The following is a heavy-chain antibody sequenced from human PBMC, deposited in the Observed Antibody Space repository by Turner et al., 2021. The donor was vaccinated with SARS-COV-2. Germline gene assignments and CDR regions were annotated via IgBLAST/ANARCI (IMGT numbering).Heavy chain of an antibody. CDR1: GASISSKS. V-gene: IGHV4-59*08. J-gene: IGHJ6*02. D-gene: IGHD1-26*01. CDR3: ARHQGSASGYDHGMNV. Sequence: HVQLQESGPGLVSPSETLSLPCTPSGASISSKSSRWIRLSPGRGLEWIGYFYKIGNTDNNTTLRSRVTRAVDTSKNKFNKKLISVTDADTAVYYGARHQGSASGYDHGMNVWGQGTAVIVSS. CDR2: FYKIGNT.